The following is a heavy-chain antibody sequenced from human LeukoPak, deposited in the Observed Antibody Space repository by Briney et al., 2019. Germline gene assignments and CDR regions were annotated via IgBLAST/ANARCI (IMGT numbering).Heavy chain of an antibody. CDR1: GFTFSTYA. CDR2: VRGSGSDT. D-gene: IGHD6-19*01. Sequence: GGSLRLSCAASGFTFSTYAMSWVRQAPGKGLEWVSAVRGSGSDTYYADSVKGRFTISRDNSKNTLYLQMNSLRAEDTAIYYCAKNTSGRGIFDYWGQGTLVTVSS. CDR3: AKNTSGRGIFDY. J-gene: IGHJ4*02. V-gene: IGHV3-23*01.